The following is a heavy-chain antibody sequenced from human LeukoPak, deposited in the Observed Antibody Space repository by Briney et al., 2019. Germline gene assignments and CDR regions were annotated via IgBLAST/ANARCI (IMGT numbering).Heavy chain of an antibody. D-gene: IGHD5-12*01. Sequence: SETLSLTCSVPGGSVSSGSYYWSWIRQPPGKGLEWIGYFSYSGSTNYNPSLKSRVTISVDTSKNQFSLKLSSVTAADTAVYYCARGPLDSGYTYFDYWGQGTLVSVAS. V-gene: IGHV4-61*01. J-gene: IGHJ4*02. CDR3: ARGPLDSGYTYFDY. CDR2: FSYSGST. CDR1: GGSVSSGSYY.